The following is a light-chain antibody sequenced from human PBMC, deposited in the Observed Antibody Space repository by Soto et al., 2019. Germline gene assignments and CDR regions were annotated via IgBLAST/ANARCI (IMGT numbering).Light chain of an antibody. CDR3: ISYTDRQSYI. Sequence: QSALTQPGSVSGYPGQSITISCSGTSSDIGSYNHVAWYQQFPGKSPKLMIYAVSDRTPGVSDRFSGSKSGITASLTIPGLQTEDEADYYCISYTDRQSYIFGTGTKVTVL. CDR1: SSDIGSYNH. V-gene: IGLV2-14*03. J-gene: IGLJ1*01. CDR2: AVS.